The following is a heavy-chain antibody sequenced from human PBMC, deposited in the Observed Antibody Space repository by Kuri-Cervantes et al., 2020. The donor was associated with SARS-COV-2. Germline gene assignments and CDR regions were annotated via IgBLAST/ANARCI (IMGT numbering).Heavy chain of an antibody. V-gene: IGHV3-7*01. CDR1: GFTFSSSW. J-gene: IGHJ4*02. D-gene: IGHD3-3*01. CDR3: TSNDFWSGYSIF. CDR2: IKQDGSEK. Sequence: GESLKISCAASGFTFSSSWMSWVRQAPGKGLEWVANIKQDGSEKYYVDSVKGRFTISRDNAKNSLYLQMNSLRAEDTAVYYCTSNDFWSGYSIFWGQGTLVTVSS.